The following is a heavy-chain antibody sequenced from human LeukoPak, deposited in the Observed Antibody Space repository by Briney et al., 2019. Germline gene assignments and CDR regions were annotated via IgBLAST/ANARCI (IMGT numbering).Heavy chain of an antibody. CDR2: IYSGGDT. V-gene: IGHV3-66*01. CDR1: GVTVSNNY. J-gene: IGHJ5*02. D-gene: IGHD6-13*01. CDR3: ARDPPAEAINTYA. Sequence: GGSLRLSCAAAGVTVSNNYMRWVRQAPGKGPEWVSLIYSGGDTFYADAVKGRFTISRDGSNNTLYLQMNSLSAEDTAVYYCARDPPAEAINTYAWGQGTLVIVSS.